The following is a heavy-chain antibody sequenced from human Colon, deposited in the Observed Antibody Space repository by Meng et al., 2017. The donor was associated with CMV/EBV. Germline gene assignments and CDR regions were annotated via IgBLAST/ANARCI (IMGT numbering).Heavy chain of an antibody. CDR3: APYPGSSSTTDY. V-gene: IGHV1-69*10. Sequence: SVKVSCQASGGTFSSYAISWVRQAPGQGLEWMGGIIPILGIANYAQKFQGRVTITADKSTSTAYMELSSLGSEDTAVYYCAPYPGSSSTTDYWGQGTLVTVSS. J-gene: IGHJ4*02. CDR1: GGTFSSYA. D-gene: IGHD6-6*01. CDR2: IIPILGIA.